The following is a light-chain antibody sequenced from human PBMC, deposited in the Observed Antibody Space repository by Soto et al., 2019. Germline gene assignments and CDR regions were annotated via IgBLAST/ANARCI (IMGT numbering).Light chain of an antibody. Sequence: LTQPASVSGSPGQSITISCTGTSSDVGGYNYVSWYQQHPGKAPKLMIYEVSNRPSGVSNRFSGSKSGNTASLTISGLQAEDEADYYCSSYTSSSTLAYVFGTGTKVTVL. CDR2: EVS. J-gene: IGLJ1*01. V-gene: IGLV2-14*01. CDR3: SSYTSSSTLAYV. CDR1: SSDVGGYNY.